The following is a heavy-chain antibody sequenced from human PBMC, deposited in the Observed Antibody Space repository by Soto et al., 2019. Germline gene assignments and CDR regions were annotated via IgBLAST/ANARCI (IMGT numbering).Heavy chain of an antibody. V-gene: IGHV3-48*03. J-gene: IGHJ6*04. CDR3: ARGALGYCSGGSCVYYYYGMEE. D-gene: IGHD2-15*01. CDR1: GFTFSSYE. Sequence: PGGSLRLSWAASGFTFSSYEMNWFRQAPGKGLEWVSYISSSGSTIYYGDSVKGRFTISGDNAKNALYRQMNRVRAEDTAVYYCARGALGYCSGGSCVYYYYGMEEGGKGTTVTVSS. CDR2: ISSSGSTI.